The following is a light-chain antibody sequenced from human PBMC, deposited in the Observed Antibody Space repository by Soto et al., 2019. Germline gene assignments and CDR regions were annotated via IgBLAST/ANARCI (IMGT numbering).Light chain of an antibody. V-gene: IGLV1-51*01. J-gene: IGLJ2*01. CDR3: GAWDISVCAGI. CDR2: DNN. Sequence: QSVLTQPPSVSAAPGQKVTISCSGSSSKIGSNSVSWYQQLPGTAPKLLMYDNNERPSGIADRFSVSKSGTSATLGITGLHAGDGDDYVCGAWDISVCAGIFGGGTKRTV. CDR1: SSKIGSNS.